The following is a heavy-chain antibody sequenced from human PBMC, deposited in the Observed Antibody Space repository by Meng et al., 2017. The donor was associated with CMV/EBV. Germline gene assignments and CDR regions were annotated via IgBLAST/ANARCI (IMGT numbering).Heavy chain of an antibody. D-gene: IGHD6-13*01. Sequence: QLTFTRSGPTLVNTPLPLTRTCNFSRFSLSTIALVVSLIRPPPRKSLEWLALIYLDDDERYSPSLNIRHAITNDTSKNQVVLTMTNTDPVDTATYYCARIASAGRFDYWGQGTLVTVSS. J-gene: IGHJ4*02. V-gene: IGHV2-5*02. CDR2: IYLDDDE. CDR3: ARIASAGRFDY. CDR1: RFSLSTIALV.